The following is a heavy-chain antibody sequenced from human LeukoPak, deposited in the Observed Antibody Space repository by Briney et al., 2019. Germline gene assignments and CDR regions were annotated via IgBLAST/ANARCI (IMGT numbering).Heavy chain of an antibody. CDR2: IYPGGGST. CDR1: GYTFTSYY. J-gene: IGHJ4*02. V-gene: IGHV1-46*01. CDR3: ARDRQFIRSGSYLNY. D-gene: IGHD1-26*01. Sequence: ASVKVSCKASGYTFTSYYIHWVRQAPGQGLEWMGIIYPGGGSTSYAQKFQGRVTMTRDMSTSTVYMELSSLRSEDTAVYYCARDRQFIRSGSYLNYWGQGTLVTVSS.